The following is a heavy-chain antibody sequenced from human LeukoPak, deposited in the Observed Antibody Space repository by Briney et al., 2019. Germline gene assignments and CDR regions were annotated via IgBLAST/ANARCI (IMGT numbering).Heavy chain of an antibody. V-gene: IGHV3-7*01. CDR2: IKADGSEN. D-gene: IGHD1-14*01. CDR3: SAGPHFDY. CDR1: GFTFSSYW. J-gene: IGHJ4*02. Sequence: GGSLRLSCGASGFTFSSYWMSWVRQAPGKGLEWVANIKADGSENHYVGSVKGRFTISRDNTKNSLYLQMNSLRDEDTAVYYCSAGPHFDYWGQGTLVTVSS.